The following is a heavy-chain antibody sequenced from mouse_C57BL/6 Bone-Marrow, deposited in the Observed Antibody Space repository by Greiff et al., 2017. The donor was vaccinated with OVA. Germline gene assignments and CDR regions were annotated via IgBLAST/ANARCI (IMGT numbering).Heavy chain of an antibody. V-gene: IGHV14-4*01. J-gene: IGHJ2*01. D-gene: IGHD3-2*02. Sequence: VQLQQPGAELVRPGASVKLSCTASGFNIKDDYMHWVKQRPEQGLEWIGWIDPENGDTEYASKFQGKATITADPSSTTAYLQLSSLTSEDTAVYYCTTRSGPDYWGQGTTLTVSS. CDR1: GFNIKDDY. CDR2: IDPENGDT. CDR3: TTRSGPDY.